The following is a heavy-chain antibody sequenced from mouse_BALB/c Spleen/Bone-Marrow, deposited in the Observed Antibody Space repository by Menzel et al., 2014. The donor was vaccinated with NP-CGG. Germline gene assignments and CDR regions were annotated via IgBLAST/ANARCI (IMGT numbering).Heavy chain of an antibody. CDR3: ARVQLLRRRGFYY. CDR2: IDPANGNT. CDR1: DFNFKDTY. V-gene: IGHV14-3*02. J-gene: IGHJ2*01. Sequence: DVQLQESGAELVKPGASVKLSCTASDFNFKDTYMHWVNQRPEQGLEWIGRIDPANGNTKYDPKFQGKATITADTSSNSAYLLHSSLSSEDTAVYYCARVQLLRRRGFYYWGQGSTVTVAS. D-gene: IGHD1-1*01.